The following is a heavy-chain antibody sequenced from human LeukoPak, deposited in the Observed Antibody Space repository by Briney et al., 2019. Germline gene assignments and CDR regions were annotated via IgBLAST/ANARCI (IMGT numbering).Heavy chain of an antibody. V-gene: IGHV3-30*04. Sequence: GRSLRLSCVASGFIFNTYAFHWVRQAPGKGLEWVALISYDGNKKDYADSVKGRFTVSRDGSKNTLYLQINSLTTEDTAVYYCAREAKYTTSPTGDYWGQGTLVTVSS. CDR2: ISYDGNKK. CDR3: AREAKYTTSPTGDY. CDR1: GFIFNTYA. D-gene: IGHD6-6*01. J-gene: IGHJ4*02.